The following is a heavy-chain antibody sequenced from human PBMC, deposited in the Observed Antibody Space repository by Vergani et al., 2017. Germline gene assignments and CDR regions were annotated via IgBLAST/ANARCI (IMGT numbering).Heavy chain of an antibody. CDR1: GFTFSHYS. J-gene: IGHJ3*02. Sequence: EVQMVESGGGLVKPGGSLRLSCVASGFTFSHYSMNWVRQAPGKGLEWVSIISDNGGTTYYADSVKGRFTISRDNSKDTLYLQMNSLQTEDTALYYCVRVKGSNWNDHLYDIWGQGTLVTVSS. CDR2: ISDNGGTT. CDR3: VRVKGSNWNDHLYDI. V-gene: IGHV3-23*04. D-gene: IGHD1-1*01.